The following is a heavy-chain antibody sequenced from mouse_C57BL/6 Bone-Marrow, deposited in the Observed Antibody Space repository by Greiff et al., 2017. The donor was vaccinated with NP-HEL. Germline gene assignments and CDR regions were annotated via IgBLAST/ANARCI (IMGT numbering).Heavy chain of an antibody. CDR2: ISDGGSYT. J-gene: IGHJ2*01. CDR3: ARRGSGTYFDY. Sequence: EVQGVESGGGLVKPGGSLKLSCAASGFTFSSYAMSWVRQTPEKRLEWVATISDGGSYTYYPDNVKGRFTISRDNAKNNLYLQMSHLKSEDTAMYDCARRGSGTYFDYWGQGTTLTVSS. CDR1: GFTFSSYA. D-gene: IGHD3-2*02. V-gene: IGHV5-4*03.